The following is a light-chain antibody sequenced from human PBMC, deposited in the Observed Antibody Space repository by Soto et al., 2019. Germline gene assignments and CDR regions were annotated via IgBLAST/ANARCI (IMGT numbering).Light chain of an antibody. Sequence: EIVLTQSPGTLSLSPGERATLSCRASQSVSSNYLAWYQQKPGQAPRLLIYGASSRATGIPDRFSGSGSGRDFTLTISRLEPEDFAVYYWQHYGRSAYTFGQGTTLEIK. V-gene: IGKV3-20*01. CDR1: QSVSSNY. CDR3: QHYGRSAYT. CDR2: GAS. J-gene: IGKJ2*01.